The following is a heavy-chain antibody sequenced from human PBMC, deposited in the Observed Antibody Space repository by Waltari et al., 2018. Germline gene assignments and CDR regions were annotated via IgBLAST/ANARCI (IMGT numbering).Heavy chain of an antibody. Sequence: QLQLQESGPGLVKPSETLSLTCTVSGGSISSRSYYWGWIRQPPGKGLEWIGSIYYSGSTYYNPSLKSRVTISVDTSKTQFSLKLSSVTAADTAVYYCARVGRDSGSYSASDYWGQGTLVTVSS. V-gene: IGHV4-39*07. CDR2: IYYSGST. CDR1: GGSISSRSYY. D-gene: IGHD1-26*01. J-gene: IGHJ4*02. CDR3: ARVGRDSGSYSASDY.